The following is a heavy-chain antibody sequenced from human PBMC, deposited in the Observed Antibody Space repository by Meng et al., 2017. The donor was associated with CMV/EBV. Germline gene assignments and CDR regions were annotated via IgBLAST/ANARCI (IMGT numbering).Heavy chain of an antibody. CDR3: ARGGNWFDP. CDR2: INHSGST. J-gene: IGHJ5*02. CDR1: GGSFSGYY. V-gene: IGHV4-34*01. Sequence: QVQLQQWGAGLLKPSETLSLPCAVYGGSFSGYYWSWIRQPPGKGLEWIGEINHSGSTNYNPSLKSRVTISVDTSKNQFSLKLSSVTAADTAVYYCARGGNWFDPWGQGTLVTVFS.